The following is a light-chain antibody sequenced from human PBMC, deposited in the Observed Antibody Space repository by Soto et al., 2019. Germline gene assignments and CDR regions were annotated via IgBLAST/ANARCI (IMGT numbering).Light chain of an antibody. Sequence: DIQMTQSPSTLSASVGDRVTITCRASQSISSWLAWYQQKPGKAPKLLIYDASSLESGVPSRFSGSGSGTECTLTISSLQPDDFATYYCQPYNSYPWTFGQGTKVEIK. CDR3: QPYNSYPWT. CDR1: QSISSW. V-gene: IGKV1-5*01. J-gene: IGKJ1*01. CDR2: DAS.